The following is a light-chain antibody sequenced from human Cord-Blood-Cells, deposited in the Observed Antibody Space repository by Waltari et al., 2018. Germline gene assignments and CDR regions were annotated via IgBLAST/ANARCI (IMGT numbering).Light chain of an antibody. CDR2: AAS. J-gene: IGKJ4*01. V-gene: IGKV1-27*01. Sequence: DIQMTQSPSSLSASVGERVTFTCRASQGISNYLAWYQQKPGKVPKLLIYAASTLQSGVPSRFSGSGSGTDFTLTISSLQPEDVATYYCQKYNSAPQTFGGGTKVEIK. CDR3: QKYNSAPQT. CDR1: QGISNY.